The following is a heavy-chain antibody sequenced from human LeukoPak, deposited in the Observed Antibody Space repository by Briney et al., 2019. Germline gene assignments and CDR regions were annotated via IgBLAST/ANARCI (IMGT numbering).Heavy chain of an antibody. J-gene: IGHJ4*02. CDR1: GGSFSGYY. CDR2: IYTSGST. V-gene: IGHV4-4*08. Sequence: SETLSLTCAVYGGSFSGYYWSWIRQPPGKGLEWIGLIYTSGSTNYNPSLKSRVTISVDTSKNQFSLKLSSVTAADTAVYYCASRNYYDSSGYYYFDFWGQGTLVTVSS. D-gene: IGHD3-22*01. CDR3: ASRNYYDSSGYYYFDF.